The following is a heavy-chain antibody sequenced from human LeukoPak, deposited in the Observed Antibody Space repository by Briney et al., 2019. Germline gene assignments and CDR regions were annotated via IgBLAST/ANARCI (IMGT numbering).Heavy chain of an antibody. J-gene: IGHJ5*02. CDR2: ISGSGDST. CDR1: GFIFSNYA. V-gene: IGHV3-23*01. CDR3: ARSKFP. Sequence: GSLRLSCAATGFIFSNYAMNWVRQAPGKGLEWVSIISGSGDSTYYADSVKGRFTISRDNAKNSVYLQMNSLRVEDTAVYYCARSKFPWGQGTLVTVSS.